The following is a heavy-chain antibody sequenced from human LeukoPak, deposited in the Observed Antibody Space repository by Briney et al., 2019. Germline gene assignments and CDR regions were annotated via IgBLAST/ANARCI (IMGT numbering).Heavy chain of an antibody. CDR1: GFTFSSYG. V-gene: IGHV3-33*06. CDR3: AKDRYYDILTGYNYFDY. J-gene: IGHJ4*02. Sequence: GGSLTLSCAASGFTFSSYGMHWVRQAPGKGLEWVAVIWYDGSNKYYADSVKGRFTISRDNSKNTLYLQMNSLRAEDTAVYYCAKDRYYDILTGYNYFDYWGQGTLVTVSS. D-gene: IGHD3-9*01. CDR2: IWYDGSNK.